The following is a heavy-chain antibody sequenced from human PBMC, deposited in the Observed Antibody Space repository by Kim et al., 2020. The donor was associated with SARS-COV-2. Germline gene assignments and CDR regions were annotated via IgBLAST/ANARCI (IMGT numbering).Heavy chain of an antibody. CDR1: GFTVSSNY. D-gene: IGHD3-3*01. Sequence: GGSLRLSCAASGFTVSSNYMSWVRQAPGKGLEWVSVIYSGGSTYYADSVKGRFTISRDNSKNTLYLQMNSLRAEDTAVYYCASDLEWLPSDYYGMDVWGQGTTVTVSS. V-gene: IGHV3-66*01. J-gene: IGHJ6*02. CDR2: IYSGGST. CDR3: ASDLEWLPSDYYGMDV.